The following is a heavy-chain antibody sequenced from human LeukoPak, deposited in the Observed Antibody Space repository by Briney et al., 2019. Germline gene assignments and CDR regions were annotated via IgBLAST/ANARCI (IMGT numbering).Heavy chain of an antibody. CDR3: AKDRGIVVVVAAVAG. Sequence: GGSLRLSCAASGFTVSSNYMSWVRQAPGKGLEWVSVIYSGGSTYYADSVKGRFTISRDNSKNTLYLQMNSLRAEDTAVYYCAKDRGIVVVVAAVAGWGQGTLVTVSS. CDR1: GFTVSSNY. CDR2: IYSGGST. J-gene: IGHJ4*02. V-gene: IGHV3-53*01. D-gene: IGHD2-15*01.